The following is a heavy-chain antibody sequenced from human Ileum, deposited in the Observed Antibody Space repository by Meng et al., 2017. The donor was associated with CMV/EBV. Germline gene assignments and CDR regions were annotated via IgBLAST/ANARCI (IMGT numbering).Heavy chain of an antibody. V-gene: IGHV4-31*02. CDR1: GASLSLGGYF. J-gene: IGHJ4*01. Sequence: VSGASLSLGGYFWGWIRQFPGRGLEWIWYLYYTGEIFYNPSLKGRLTIAPDTSENQLSLSMKFMTVADAAVYYCVRSRVGHSSPFDFWGHGTLVPVSS. CDR3: VRSRVGHSSPFDF. D-gene: IGHD1-26*01. CDR2: LYYTGEI.